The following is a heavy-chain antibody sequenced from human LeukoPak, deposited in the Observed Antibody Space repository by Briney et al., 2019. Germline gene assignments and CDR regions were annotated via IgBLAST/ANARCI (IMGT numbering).Heavy chain of an antibody. CDR1: GYTFTSYY. Sequence: ASVKVSCKASGYTFTSYYMHWVRQAPGQGLEWMGIINPSGGSTSYAQKSQGRVTMNRDTSTSTVYMELSSLRSEDTAVYYCARDRVAAAGTRAENFDYWGQGTLVTVSS. D-gene: IGHD6-13*01. CDR3: ARDRVAAAGTRAENFDY. J-gene: IGHJ4*02. CDR2: INPSGGST. V-gene: IGHV1-46*01.